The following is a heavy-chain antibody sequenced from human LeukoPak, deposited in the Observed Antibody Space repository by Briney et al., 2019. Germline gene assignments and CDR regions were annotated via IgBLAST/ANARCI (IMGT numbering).Heavy chain of an antibody. CDR3: ATDFGYGDYNY. J-gene: IGHJ4*02. V-gene: IGHV3-21*01. Sequence: GGSLRLSCAASGFTFSSYSMNWVWQAPGTGLEWVSSIRSSSSYIYYADSVKGRFTISRDNAKNSLYLQMNSLRAEGTAVYYCATDFGYGDYNYWGQGTLVTVSS. CDR2: IRSSSSYI. CDR1: GFTFSSYS. D-gene: IGHD4-17*01.